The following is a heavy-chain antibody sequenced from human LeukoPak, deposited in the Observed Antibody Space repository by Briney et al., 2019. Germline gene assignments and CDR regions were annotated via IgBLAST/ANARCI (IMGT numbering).Heavy chain of an antibody. V-gene: IGHV4-34*01. D-gene: IGHD2-21*02. J-gene: IGHJ3*02. CDR1: GGSFSGYY. Sequence: PSETLSLTCAVYGGSFSGYYWSWIRQPPGKGLEWIGEINHSGSTNYNPSLKSRVTISVDTSKNQFSLKLSSVTAADTAVYYYARLRPLLSYAFDIWGQGTMVTVSS. CDR2: INHSGST. CDR3: ARLRPLLSYAFDI.